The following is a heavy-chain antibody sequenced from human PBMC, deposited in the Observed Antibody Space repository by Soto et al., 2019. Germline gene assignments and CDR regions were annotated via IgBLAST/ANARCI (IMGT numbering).Heavy chain of an antibody. CDR3: AGGDEYCTNGVCYRGFDP. Sequence: SETLSLTCTVSGGSISSGGYYWSWIRQHPGKGLEWIGYIYYSGSTYYNPSLKSRVTISVDTSKNQFSLKLSSVTAADTAVYYCAGGDEYCTNGVCYRGFDPWGQGTLVTVSS. CDR1: GGSISSGGYY. J-gene: IGHJ5*02. CDR2: IYYSGST. D-gene: IGHD2-8*01. V-gene: IGHV4-31*03.